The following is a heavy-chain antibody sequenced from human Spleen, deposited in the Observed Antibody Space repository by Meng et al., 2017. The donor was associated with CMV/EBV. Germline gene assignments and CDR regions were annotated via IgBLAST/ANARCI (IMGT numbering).Heavy chain of an antibody. CDR1: GFTFSSYA. V-gene: IGHV3-23*01. CDR3: AKDAGTATGLSALDI. J-gene: IGHJ3*02. D-gene: IGHD6-13*01. Sequence: GESLKISCAASGFTFSSYAMSWVRQAPGKGLEWVSTVSRSGGGTDYADSVKGRFTVSRDNSKNTLFLQINSLRAEDTAVYYCAKDAGTATGLSALDIWGQGAVVTVSS. CDR2: VSRSGGGT.